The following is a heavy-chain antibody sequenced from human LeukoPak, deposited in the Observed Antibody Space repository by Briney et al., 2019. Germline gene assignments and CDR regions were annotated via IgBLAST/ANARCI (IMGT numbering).Heavy chain of an antibody. V-gene: IGHV3-74*01. CDR2: IKSDGSRT. Sequence: GGSLRLSCAASGFTFSNYWMHWVRQVPGKGLVWVSRIKSDGSRTDYADSVKGRFTISRDNAKNTLYLQMNSLRAEDTAVYYCAREPPFDYWGQGTLVTVSS. J-gene: IGHJ4*02. CDR3: AREPPFDY. CDR1: GFTFSNYW.